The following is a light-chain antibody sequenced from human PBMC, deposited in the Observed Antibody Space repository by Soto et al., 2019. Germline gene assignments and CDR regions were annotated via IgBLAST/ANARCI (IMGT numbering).Light chain of an antibody. CDR1: SSDIGAYNY. CDR2: EVS. CDR3: SSYAGSNDRWV. V-gene: IGLV2-8*01. J-gene: IGLJ3*02. Sequence: QSALTQPPSASGTPGQSVTICCTRTSSDIGAYNYVSWYQQHPGKAPKLMIHEVSKRPSGVPDRFSGSKSGNTASLTVSGLQAEDEADYYCSSYAGSNDRWVFGGGTKLTVL.